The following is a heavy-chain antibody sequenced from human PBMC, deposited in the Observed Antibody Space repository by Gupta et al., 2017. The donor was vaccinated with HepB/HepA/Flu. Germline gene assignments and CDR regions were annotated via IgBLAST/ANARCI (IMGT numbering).Heavy chain of an antibody. J-gene: IGHJ5*02. V-gene: IGHV6-1*01. D-gene: IGHD3-22*01. CDR3: ARDVYTYYYDTSGYSVSGWFDP. CDR2: TYYRSKWYY. Sequence: QEQLQQSGPGLVKPSQTLSLTCAISGDSVSSNSAAWHWIRQPPSRGLEWLGRTYYRSKWYYDYAVSVKSRITINPDTSKNQISLQLNSVTPEDTAVYYCARDVYTYYYDTSGYSVSGWFDPWGQGTLVTVSS. CDR1: GDSVSSNSAA.